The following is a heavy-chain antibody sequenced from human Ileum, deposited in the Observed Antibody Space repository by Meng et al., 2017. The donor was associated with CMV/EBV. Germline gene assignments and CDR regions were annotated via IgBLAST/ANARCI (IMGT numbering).Heavy chain of an antibody. V-gene: IGHV3-23*01. CDR1: GFTFSSYS. J-gene: IGHJ5*02. Sequence: GESLKISCAASGFTFSSYSMSWVRQAPGKGLEWVSRITGSGTYTYYADSVEGRFTISRDNSKNTLFLQMNSLRAEDTALYYCAKDRPYSDGDSWGQGTLVTVSS. CDR3: AKDRPYSDGDS. D-gene: IGHD4-17*01. CDR2: ITGSGTYT.